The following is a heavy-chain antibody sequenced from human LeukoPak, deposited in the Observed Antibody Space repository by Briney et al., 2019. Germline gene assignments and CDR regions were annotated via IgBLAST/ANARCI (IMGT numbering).Heavy chain of an antibody. D-gene: IGHD3-22*01. J-gene: IGHJ4*02. V-gene: IGHV1-8*02. CDR2: MNPNSGNT. CDR3: ARRPAYYYDSSGYYSGPYYFDY. CDR1: GYTFTGYY. Sequence: ASVKVSCKASGYTFTGYYMHWVRQAPGQGLEWMGWMNPNSGNTGYAQKFQGRVTMTRNTSISTAYMELSSLRSEDTAVYYCARRPAYYYDSSGYYSGPYYFDYWGQGTLVTVSS.